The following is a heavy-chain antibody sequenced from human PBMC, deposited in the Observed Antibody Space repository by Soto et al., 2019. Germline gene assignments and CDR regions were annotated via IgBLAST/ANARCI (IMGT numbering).Heavy chain of an antibody. D-gene: IGHD6-13*01. CDR1: GDTFSFYT. J-gene: IGHJ4*02. V-gene: IGHV1-69*02. Sequence: ASVKVSCKASGDTFSFYTINWVRQAPGLGLEWLGRINPILSMSNYAQYFQGRVTITADKSTSTAYMELSSLRSEDTAVYYCARAYSSSPSDYWGQGTLVTVSS. CDR2: INPILSMS. CDR3: ARAYSSSPSDY.